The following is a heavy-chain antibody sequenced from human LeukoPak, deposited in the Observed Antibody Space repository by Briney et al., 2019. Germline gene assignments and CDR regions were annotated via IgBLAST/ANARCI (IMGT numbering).Heavy chain of an antibody. Sequence: PSQTLSLTCTVSGGSISSGGYYWSWIRQPSGKGLEWIGYIYHSGSTYYNPSLKSRVTISVDRSKNQFSLKLSSVTAADTAVYYCARDSKLRKYAFDIWGQGTMVTVSS. D-gene: IGHD1-7*01. CDR1: GGSISSGGYY. CDR2: IYHSGST. V-gene: IGHV4-30-2*01. J-gene: IGHJ3*02. CDR3: ARDSKLRKYAFDI.